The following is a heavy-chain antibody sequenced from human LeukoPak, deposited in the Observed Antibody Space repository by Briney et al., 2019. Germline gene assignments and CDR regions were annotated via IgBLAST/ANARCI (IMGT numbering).Heavy chain of an antibody. Sequence: SQTLSLTCAISGDSVSSNTAVWNWIRQSPSRGLEWLGRTYYRSKWYNDYALSVKSRITINPDTSKNQFSLRLNSVTPEDTALYYCARDMYYYDGDSYSYGMDVWGRGTTVTVSS. CDR2: TYYRSKWYN. CDR1: GDSVSSNTAV. J-gene: IGHJ6*02. CDR3: ARDMYYYDGDSYSYGMDV. D-gene: IGHD3-22*01. V-gene: IGHV6-1*01.